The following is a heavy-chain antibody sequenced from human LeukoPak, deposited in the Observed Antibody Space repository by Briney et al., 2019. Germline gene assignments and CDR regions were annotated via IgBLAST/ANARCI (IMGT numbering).Heavy chain of an antibody. D-gene: IGHD6-19*01. Sequence: ASVKVSCTASGYTFTSYYMHWVRQAPGQGLEWMGWINPNSGGTNYAQKFQGRVTMTRDTSISTAYMELSRLRSDDTAVYYCARGLGYSSGWPYYYYYMDVWGKGTTVTVSS. CDR3: ARGLGYSSGWPYYYYYMDV. V-gene: IGHV1-2*02. CDR2: INPNSGGT. J-gene: IGHJ6*03. CDR1: GYTFTSYY.